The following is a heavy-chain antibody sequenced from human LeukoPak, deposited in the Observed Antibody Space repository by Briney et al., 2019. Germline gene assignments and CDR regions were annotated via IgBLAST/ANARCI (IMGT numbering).Heavy chain of an antibody. CDR2: INPNSGGT. Sequence: ASVKVSCNASGYSFTGQYVHWVRQAHGQGLEWMGWINPNSGGTNYAQKFQGRVSMTRDTSISTAYMELSRLRSDDTAIYYCARSLYVCGIGRYYYYIDVWGKGTTVTISS. V-gene: IGHV1-2*02. CDR1: GYSFTGQY. CDR3: ARSLYVCGIGRYYYYIDV. D-gene: IGHD3-16*01. J-gene: IGHJ6*03.